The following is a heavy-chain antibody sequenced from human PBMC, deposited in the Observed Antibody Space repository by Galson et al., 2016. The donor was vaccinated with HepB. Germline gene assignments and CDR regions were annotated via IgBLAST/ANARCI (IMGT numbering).Heavy chain of an antibody. Sequence: SVKVSCKASGGTFSSYAISWVRQAPGQGLEWMGGIIPIFPTENNAKKFRGRVTITADKSTSTAYLGLSSLRSEDTAMYYCARNLRDYYHSSGYFDAFDIWGQGTMFTFSS. D-gene: IGHD3-22*01. V-gene: IGHV1-69*06. CDR2: IIPIFPTE. J-gene: IGHJ3*02. CDR3: ARNLRDYYHSSGYFDAFDI. CDR1: GGTFSSYA.